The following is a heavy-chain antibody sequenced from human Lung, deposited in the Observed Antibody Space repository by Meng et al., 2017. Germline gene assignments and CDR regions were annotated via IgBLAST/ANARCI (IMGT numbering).Heavy chain of an antibody. CDR1: GYSFTAYY. D-gene: IGHD6-13*01. CDR3: ARDENISAAGKLFGDY. CDR2: IDPNSGVT. J-gene: IGHJ4*02. Sequence: GQWVESGAGVKKPGASVKVSCKPSGYSFTAYYIHWVRQAPGQGLEWMGRIDPNSGVTEYAHKFHGRVTMTGDTSISTAYMELRRLTSDDTAVYYCARDENISAAGKLFGDYWGQGTLVTVSS. V-gene: IGHV1-2*06.